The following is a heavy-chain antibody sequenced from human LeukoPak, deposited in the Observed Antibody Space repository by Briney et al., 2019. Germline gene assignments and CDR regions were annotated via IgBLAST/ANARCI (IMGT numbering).Heavy chain of an antibody. Sequence: ASVKVSCKASGYTFTSYGISWVRQAPGQGLEWMGWISAYNGNTNFAQKLQDRVTMTTDTSTSTAYMELRSLRSDATAVYYCARDGSALRDLNYFDFWGQGTLVSVSS. J-gene: IGHJ4*02. CDR2: ISAYNGNT. D-gene: IGHD1-26*01. CDR3: ARDGSALRDLNYFDF. V-gene: IGHV1-18*01. CDR1: GYTFTSYG.